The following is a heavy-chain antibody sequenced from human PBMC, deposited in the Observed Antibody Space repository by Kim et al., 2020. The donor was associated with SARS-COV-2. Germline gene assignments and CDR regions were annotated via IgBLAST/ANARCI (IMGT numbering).Heavy chain of an antibody. D-gene: IGHD7-27*01. CDR3: ARGNWGYFDY. J-gene: IGHJ4*02. Sequence: STNYNPPLTRRVTISVDTSKNQFSLKLSSVTAADTAVYYCARGNWGYFDYWGQGTLVTVSS. CDR2: ST. V-gene: IGHV4-34*01.